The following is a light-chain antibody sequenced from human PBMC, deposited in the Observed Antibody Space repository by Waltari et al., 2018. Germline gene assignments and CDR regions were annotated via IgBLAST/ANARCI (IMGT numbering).Light chain of an antibody. Sequence: ERVMTQSPATLSVSPGETATLSCRASQSASTNLAWYQQKAGQAPRLLIYDASIRATGVPARFSGSGGGTEFTLTITGLQSEDFAVYYCQQYNNWLYTFGQGTKLEIK. CDR1: QSASTN. J-gene: IGKJ2*01. V-gene: IGKV3-15*01. CDR2: DAS. CDR3: QQYNNWLYT.